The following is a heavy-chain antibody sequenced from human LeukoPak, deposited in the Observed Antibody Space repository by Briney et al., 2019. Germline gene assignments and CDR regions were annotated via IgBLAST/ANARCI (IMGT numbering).Heavy chain of an antibody. V-gene: IGHV1-18*01. J-gene: IGHJ4*02. D-gene: IGHD3-22*01. Sequence: ASVKVSCKASGYTFTSYGISWVRQAPGQGLEWMGWISAYNGNTNYAQKFQGRVTMTRDTSISTAYMELSRLTSDDTAVYYCARKWIFSSGYYYFDYWGQGTLVTVSS. CDR1: GYTFTSYG. CDR2: ISAYNGNT. CDR3: ARKWIFSSGYYYFDY.